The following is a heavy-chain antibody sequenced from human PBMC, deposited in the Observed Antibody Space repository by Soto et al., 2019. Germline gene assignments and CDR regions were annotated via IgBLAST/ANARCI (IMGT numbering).Heavy chain of an antibody. Sequence: ASVKVSCKASGYTFTSYAMHWVRQAPGQRLEWMGWINAGNGNTKYSQKFQGRVTITRDTSASTAYMELSSLRSEDTAVYYCARDLDYYDSSDAFDIWGQGTMVTVSS. CDR3: ARDLDYYDSSDAFDI. V-gene: IGHV1-3*01. D-gene: IGHD3-22*01. CDR1: GYTFTSYA. CDR2: INAGNGNT. J-gene: IGHJ3*02.